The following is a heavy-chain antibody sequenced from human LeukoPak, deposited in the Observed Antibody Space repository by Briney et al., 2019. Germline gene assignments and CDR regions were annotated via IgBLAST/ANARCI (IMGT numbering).Heavy chain of an antibody. CDR1: GGSISSYY. V-gene: IGHV4-59*01. Sequence: SETLSLTCTVSGGSISSYYWSWIRQPPGKGLEWIGYIYYSGSTNYNPSLKSRVTISVDTSENQFSLKLSSVTAADTAVYYCARATLNYYDSSGYYPSNWFDPWGQGTLVTVSS. J-gene: IGHJ5*02. D-gene: IGHD3-22*01. CDR2: IYYSGST. CDR3: ARATLNYYDSSGYYPSNWFDP.